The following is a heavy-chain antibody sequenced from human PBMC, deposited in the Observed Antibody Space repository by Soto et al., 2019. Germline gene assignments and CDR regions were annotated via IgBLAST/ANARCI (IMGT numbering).Heavy chain of an antibody. CDR2: MNPNSGNT. Sequence: QVQLVQSGAEVKKPGASVKVSCKASGYTFTSYDINWVRQATGQGLEWMGWMNPNSGNTGYAQKFQGRVTMTRNTSISTAYMELSSLRSEDTAVYYCARSNRIAAAGTVWYHFDYWGQGTLVTVSS. CDR3: ARSNRIAAAGTVWYHFDY. V-gene: IGHV1-8*01. CDR1: GYTFTSYD. D-gene: IGHD6-13*01. J-gene: IGHJ4*02.